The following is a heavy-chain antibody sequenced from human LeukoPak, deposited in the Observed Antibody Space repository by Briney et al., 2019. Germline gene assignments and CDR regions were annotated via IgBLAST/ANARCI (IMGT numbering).Heavy chain of an antibody. V-gene: IGHV4-59*01. J-gene: IGHJ3*02. D-gene: IGHD3-16*01. CDR1: GGSISSYY. CDR2: IYYSGST. CDR3: ARVKSAYDAFDI. Sequence: SETLSLTCTVSGGSISSYYWSWIRQPPGKGLEWIGYIYYSGSTNYNPSLKSRVTISVDTSKNQFSLKLSSVTAADTAVYYCARVKSAYDAFDIWGQGTMVTVSS.